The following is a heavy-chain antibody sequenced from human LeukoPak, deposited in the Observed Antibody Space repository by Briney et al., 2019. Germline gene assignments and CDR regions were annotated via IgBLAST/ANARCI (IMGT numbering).Heavy chain of an antibody. V-gene: IGHV3-33*01. Sequence: GGSLRLSCAASGFTFRSYGMHWVRQAPGKGLEWVAVIWYDGSKKYYADSVKGRFTVSRDNSKNTLYLQMNSLRAEDTAVYYCSRDLRGRDDYWGQGILVIVSS. CDR1: GFTFRSYG. J-gene: IGHJ4*02. CDR2: IWYDGSKK. D-gene: IGHD5-24*01. CDR3: SRDLRGRDDY.